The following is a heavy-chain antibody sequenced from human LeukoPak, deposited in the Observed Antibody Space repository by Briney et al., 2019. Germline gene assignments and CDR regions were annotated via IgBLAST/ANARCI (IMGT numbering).Heavy chain of an antibody. Sequence: ASVKVSCKASGYTFTSYYMHWVRQAPGQGLEWVGIINPSGGSTSYAQKFQGRVTMTTDTSTNTAYMELRSLRSEDMAVYYCAIRDGHRDYWGQGTLVTVSS. CDR2: INPSGGST. CDR1: GYTFTSYY. V-gene: IGHV1-46*01. J-gene: IGHJ4*02. CDR3: AIRDGHRDY. D-gene: IGHD5-24*01.